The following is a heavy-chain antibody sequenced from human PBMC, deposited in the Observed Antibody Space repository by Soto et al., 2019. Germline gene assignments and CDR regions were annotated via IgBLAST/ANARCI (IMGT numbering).Heavy chain of an antibody. CDR3: ARGRGDYENWNFDL. J-gene: IGHJ2*01. Sequence: EVQLVESGDALVQPGGSLRVSCEGSGFTFSTYGMHWVRQAPGKGLEFVSSTSGSGRRTSYADFVKGRFIISRDNSKNTLYLQMGSLRIEDTGVYYCARGRGDYENWNFDLWGRGSLVTVSS. CDR2: TSGSGRRT. D-gene: IGHD4-17*01. V-gene: IGHV3-64*02. CDR1: GFTFSTYG.